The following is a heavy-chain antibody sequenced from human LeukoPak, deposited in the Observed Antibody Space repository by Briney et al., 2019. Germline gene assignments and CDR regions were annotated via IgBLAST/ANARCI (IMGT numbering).Heavy chain of an antibody. Sequence: ASVKVSCKASGYTFTGYYMHWVRQAPGKGLEWMGGFDPEDGETIYAQKFQGRVTMTEDTSTDTAYMELSSLRSEDTAVYYCATRGPDSPCDYWGQGTLVTVSS. CDR1: GYTFTGYY. CDR2: FDPEDGET. J-gene: IGHJ4*02. V-gene: IGHV1-24*01. D-gene: IGHD2-21*01. CDR3: ATRGPDSPCDY.